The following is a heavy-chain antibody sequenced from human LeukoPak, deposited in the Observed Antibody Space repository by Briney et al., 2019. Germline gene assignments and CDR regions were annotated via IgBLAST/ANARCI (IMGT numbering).Heavy chain of an antibody. V-gene: IGHV4-34*01. D-gene: IGHD6-13*01. CDR1: SGSFSDYY. CDR2: INHSGRN. CDR3: ARTGSSLKGWFDP. J-gene: IGHJ5*02. Sequence: SETLSLTCAVYSGSFSDYYWSWIRQPPGKGLEWIGEINHSGRNNHNPSLKSRVTISVDTSKNQFSLKLSSVTAADTAVYYCARTGSSLKGWFDPWGQGTLVTVSS.